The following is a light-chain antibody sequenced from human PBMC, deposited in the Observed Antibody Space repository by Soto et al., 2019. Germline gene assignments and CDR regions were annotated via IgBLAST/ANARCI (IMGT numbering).Light chain of an antibody. CDR3: LQHNSYPRT. V-gene: IGKV1-17*02. Sequence: DIQMTQSPSSLSASVGDRVTITCRASQGIGNDLAWYQQKPGEAPKRLMYSGSSLQSGVPSRFSVSGSGTEFTLAIRNLQHEDFATYYCLQHNSYPRTFGQGTKVEIK. J-gene: IGKJ1*01. CDR1: QGIGND. CDR2: SGS.